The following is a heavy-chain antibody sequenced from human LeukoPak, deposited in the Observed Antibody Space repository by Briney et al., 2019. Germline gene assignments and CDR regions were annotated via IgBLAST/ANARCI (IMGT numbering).Heavy chain of an antibody. J-gene: IGHJ6*02. D-gene: IGHD2-21*02. CDR2: ISAYNGNT. CDR1: GYTFTSSG. Sequence: GASVKVSCKASGYTFTSSGISWVRQAPGQGLEWMGWISAYNGNTNYAQKLQGRVTMTTDTSTSTAYMELRSLRSDDTAVYYCARDRSEVAYCGGVCYKGSYGMDVWGQGTTVTVSS. V-gene: IGHV1-18*01. CDR3: ARDRSEVAYCGGVCYKGSYGMDV.